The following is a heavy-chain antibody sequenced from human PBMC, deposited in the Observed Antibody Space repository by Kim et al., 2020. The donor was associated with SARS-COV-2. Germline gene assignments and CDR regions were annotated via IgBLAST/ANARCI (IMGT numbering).Heavy chain of an antibody. CDR3: ARDSGSYPLYYYGMDV. D-gene: IGHD1-26*01. CDR2: IYYSGST. J-gene: IGHJ6*02. V-gene: IGHV4-59*01. CDR1: GGSISSYY. Sequence: SETLSLTCTVSGGSISSYYWSWIRQPPGKGLEWIGYIYYSGSTNYNPSLKSRVTISVDTSKNQFSLKLSSVTAADTAVYYCARDSGSYPLYYYGMDVWGQGTTVTVSS.